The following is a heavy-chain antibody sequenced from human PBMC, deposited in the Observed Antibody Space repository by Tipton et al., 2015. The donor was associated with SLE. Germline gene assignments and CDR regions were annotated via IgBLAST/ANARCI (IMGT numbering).Heavy chain of an antibody. CDR2: IYTSGST. CDR3: ARDLSIAAAGTFDY. V-gene: IGHV4-61*09. CDR1: GGPIRSGSYY. Sequence: TLSLTCTVSGGPIRSGSYYWRWIRQPAGKGLGWIGQIYTSGSTNYNPSLKSRVTISVDTSKNQFSLKLSSVTAADTAVYYCARDLSIAAAGTFDYWGQGTLVTVSS. D-gene: IGHD6-13*01. J-gene: IGHJ4*02.